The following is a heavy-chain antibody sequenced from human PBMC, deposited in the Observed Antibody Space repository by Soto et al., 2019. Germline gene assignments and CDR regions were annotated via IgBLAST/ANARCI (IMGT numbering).Heavy chain of an antibody. Sequence: ETLSLTCTVSGGSISSYYWSWIRQPPGKGLEWIGYIYYSGSTNYNPSLKSRVTISADTSKNQFSLKLSSVTAADTAVYYCARSRKGYCSGGSCPPRGSMDVWGKGTTVTVSS. CDR3: ARSRKGYCSGGSCPPRGSMDV. CDR2: IYYSGST. CDR1: GGSISSYY. D-gene: IGHD2-15*01. V-gene: IGHV4-59*01. J-gene: IGHJ6*03.